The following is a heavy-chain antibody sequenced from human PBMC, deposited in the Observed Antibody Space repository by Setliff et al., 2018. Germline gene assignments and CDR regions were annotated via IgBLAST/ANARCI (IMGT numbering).Heavy chain of an antibody. CDR3: ARAQLVPTPFDY. D-gene: IGHD6-13*01. CDR1: GFTFSSYA. CDR2: ISYDGSNK. J-gene: IGHJ4*02. V-gene: IGHV3-30-3*01. Sequence: LRLSCAASGFTFSSYAMHWVRQAPGKGLEWVAVISYDGSNKYYADSVKGRFTISRDNSKNTLYLQMNSLRAEDTAVYYCARAQLVPTPFDYWGQGTLVTVSS.